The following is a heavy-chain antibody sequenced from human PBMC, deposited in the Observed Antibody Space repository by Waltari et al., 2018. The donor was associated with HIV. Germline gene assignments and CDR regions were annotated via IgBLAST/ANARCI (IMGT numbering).Heavy chain of an antibody. Sequence: QVQLQQWGAGLLKPSETLSLTCAVYGGSFSGYYWSWFRQPPGKGLGWIGEINHSGSTNYNPSLKSRVTISVDTSKNQFSLKLSSVTAADTAVYYCARASQLTGTTLGGDNNWFDPWGQGTLVTVSS. CDR2: INHSGST. CDR3: ARASQLTGTTLGGDNNWFDP. D-gene: IGHD1-7*01. CDR1: GGSFSGYY. J-gene: IGHJ5*02. V-gene: IGHV4-34*01.